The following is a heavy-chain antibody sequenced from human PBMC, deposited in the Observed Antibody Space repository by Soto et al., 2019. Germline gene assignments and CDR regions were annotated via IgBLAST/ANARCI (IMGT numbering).Heavy chain of an antibody. J-gene: IGHJ4*02. CDR1: GGSISSSSYY. V-gene: IGHV4-39*01. D-gene: IGHD6-13*01. CDR3: AAISLIAAASNDY. CDR2: IYYSGST. Sequence: QLQLQESGPGLVKPSETLSLTCTVSGGSISSSSYYWGWIRQPPGKGLEWIGSIYYSGSTYYNPSLKSRVTISVDTSKNQFSLKLSSVTAADTAVYYCAAISLIAAASNDYWGQGTLVTVSS.